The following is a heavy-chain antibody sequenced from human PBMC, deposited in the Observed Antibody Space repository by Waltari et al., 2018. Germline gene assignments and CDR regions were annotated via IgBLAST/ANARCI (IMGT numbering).Heavy chain of an antibody. Sequence: EVQLVESGGGLVQPGGSLRLSCAASGFTFSSYAMSWVRQAPGKGLEWVSAISGSGGSKYYADSGKGRFTISRDNSKNTLYLQMNSLRAEDTAVYYSVLLWFGDPRYFDYWGQGTLVTVSS. V-gene: IGHV3-23*04. CDR1: GFTFSSYA. J-gene: IGHJ4*02. CDR2: ISGSGGSK. D-gene: IGHD3-10*01. CDR3: VLLWFGDPRYFDY.